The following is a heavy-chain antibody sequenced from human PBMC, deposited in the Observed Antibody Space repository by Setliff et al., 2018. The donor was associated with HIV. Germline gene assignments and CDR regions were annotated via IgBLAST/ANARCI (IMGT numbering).Heavy chain of an antibody. J-gene: IGHJ3*01. CDR2: IFHRGGT. Sequence: SLTCSVSGSSISDHYWWAWVRQAPGKGLEYIGTIFHRGGTFNNPSLKSRVTMSVDTSKNQFSLKLTSVTAADTAIYYCLRETGVNVAADGRGYHTFDFWGRGTMVTVSS. D-gene: IGHD2-8*02. V-gene: IGHV4-38-2*02. CDR1: GSSISDHYW. CDR3: LRETGVNVAADGRGYHTFDF.